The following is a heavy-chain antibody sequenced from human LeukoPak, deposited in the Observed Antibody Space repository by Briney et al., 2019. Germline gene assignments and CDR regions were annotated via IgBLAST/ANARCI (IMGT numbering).Heavy chain of an antibody. CDR1: GFTFSSYS. CDR2: ISYDGKNE. Sequence: PGGSLRLSCAASGFTFSSYSMNWVRQAPGKGLEWLAVISYDGKNEYYTDSVKGRFTIYRDNAKNTLYLQMNSLRAEDTAVYYCAKQMAVDYFDYWGQGTLVTVSS. V-gene: IGHV3-30*18. D-gene: IGHD5-24*01. CDR3: AKQMAVDYFDY. J-gene: IGHJ4*02.